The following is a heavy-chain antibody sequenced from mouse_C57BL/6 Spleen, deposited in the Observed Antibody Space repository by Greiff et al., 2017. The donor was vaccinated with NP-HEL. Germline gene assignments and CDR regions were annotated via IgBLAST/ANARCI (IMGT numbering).Heavy chain of an antibody. D-gene: IGHD1-3*01. CDR3: ARSGEPLRFAY. J-gene: IGHJ3*01. Sequence: VQLQQSGAELVKPGASVKLSCKASGYTFTSYWMHWVKQRPGQGLEWIGMIHPNSGSTNYNEKFKSKATLTVDKSSSTAYMQLSSLTSEDSAVYYGARSGEPLRFAYWGQGTLVTVSA. V-gene: IGHV1-64*01. CDR1: GYTFTSYW. CDR2: IHPNSGST.